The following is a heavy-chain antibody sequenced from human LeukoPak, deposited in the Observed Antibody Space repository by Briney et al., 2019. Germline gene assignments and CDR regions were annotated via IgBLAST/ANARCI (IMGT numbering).Heavy chain of an antibody. CDR1: GGSFSGYY. CDR2: INHSGST. J-gene: IGHJ4*02. Sequence: SETLSLTCAVYGGSFSGYYWSWIRQPPGKGLEWIGEINHSGSTNYNPSLKSRVTISVDTSKNQFSLKLSSVTAADTAVYYCARESVAVAEFDYWGQGTLVTVSS. CDR3: ARESVAVAEFDY. D-gene: IGHD6-19*01. V-gene: IGHV4-34*01.